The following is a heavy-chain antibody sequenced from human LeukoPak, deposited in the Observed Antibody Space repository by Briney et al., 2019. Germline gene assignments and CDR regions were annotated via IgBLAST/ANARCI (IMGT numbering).Heavy chain of an antibody. J-gene: IGHJ6*03. Sequence: KPSETLSLTCTVSGGSISSYYWSWIRQPAGEGLEWIGRIYTSGSTNYNPSLKSRVTMSVDTSKNQFSLKLSSVTAADTAVYYCARDRVSYYYYYMDVWGKGTTVTVSS. CDR2: IYTSGST. D-gene: IGHD6-6*01. CDR1: GGSISSYY. CDR3: ARDRVSYYYYYMDV. V-gene: IGHV4-4*07.